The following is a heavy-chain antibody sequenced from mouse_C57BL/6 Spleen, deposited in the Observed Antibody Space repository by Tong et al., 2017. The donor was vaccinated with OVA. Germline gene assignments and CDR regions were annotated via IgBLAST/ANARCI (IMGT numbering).Heavy chain of an antibody. CDR3: AWRASCYVLAIAY. V-gene: IGHV1-47*01. Sequence: VQLQESGAELVKPGASVKMSCKASGYTFTTYPIEWMKQNHGKSLEWIGNIHPYNDDTKYNDKFKGKATLTVEKSSSSVFLALSRFPSVASAVYYCAWRASCYVLAIAYWGQGTLVTVSS. J-gene: IGHJ3*01. CDR1: GYTFTTYP. CDR2: IHPYNDDT. D-gene: IGHD2-10*01.